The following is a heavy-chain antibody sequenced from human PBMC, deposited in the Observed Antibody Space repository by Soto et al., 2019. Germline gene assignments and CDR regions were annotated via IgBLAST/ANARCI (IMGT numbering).Heavy chain of an antibody. J-gene: IGHJ4*02. Sequence: EVQLVESGGGLVQPGGSLRLSCAASGFTFSSYSMNWVRQAPGKGLEWVSYMSSSSSTIYYADSVKGRFTISRDNAKNSLYLQMNSLRAEDTAVYYCARDAPPDDYWGQGPLVTVSS. CDR2: MSSSSSTI. CDR1: GFTFSSYS. CDR3: ARDAPPDDY. V-gene: IGHV3-48*04.